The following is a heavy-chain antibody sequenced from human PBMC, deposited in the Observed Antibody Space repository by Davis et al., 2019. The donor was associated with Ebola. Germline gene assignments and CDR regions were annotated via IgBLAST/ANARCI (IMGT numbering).Heavy chain of an antibody. CDR2: IYYSGST. D-gene: IGHD3-16*01. CDR3: ARGGRGAFDI. V-gene: IGHV4-59*12. J-gene: IGHJ3*02. Sequence: MPSETLSLTCAVSGGSISSYYWSWIRQPPGKGLEWIGYIYYSGSTNYNPSLKSRVTISVDKSKNQFSLKLSSVTAADTAVYYCARGGRGAFDIWGQGTMVTVSS. CDR1: GGSISSYY.